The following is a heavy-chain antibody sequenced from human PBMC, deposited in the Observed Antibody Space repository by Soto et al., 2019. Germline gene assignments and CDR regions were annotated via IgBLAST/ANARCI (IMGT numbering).Heavy chain of an antibody. CDR3: ARAGYCSGGSCFLPPNWFDP. D-gene: IGHD2-15*01. CDR2: INHSGST. J-gene: IGHJ5*02. CDR1: GGSFSGYY. Sequence: QVQLQQWGAGLLKPSETLSLTCAVYGGSFSGYYWSWIRQPPGKGLEWIGEINHSGSTNYNPSLKRRVAIAVDTSKNQFSLKLSSVTAAATAVYYCARAGYCSGGSCFLPPNWFDPWGQGTLVTVSS. V-gene: IGHV4-34*01.